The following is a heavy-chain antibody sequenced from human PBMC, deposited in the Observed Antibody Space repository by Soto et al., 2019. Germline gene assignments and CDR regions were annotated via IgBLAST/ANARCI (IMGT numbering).Heavy chain of an antibody. V-gene: IGHV3-9*01. J-gene: IGHJ4*02. D-gene: IGHD3-10*01. CDR2: ISWNSGSI. CDR3: AKSQGGSGSSAFDY. Sequence: EVQLVESGGGLVQPGRSLRLSCAASGFTFDDYAMHWVRQAPGKGLEWVSGISWNSGSIGYADSVKGRFTISRDNAKNSLYLQMNSLRAEDTALYYCAKSQGGSGSSAFDYWGQGTLVTVSS. CDR1: GFTFDDYA.